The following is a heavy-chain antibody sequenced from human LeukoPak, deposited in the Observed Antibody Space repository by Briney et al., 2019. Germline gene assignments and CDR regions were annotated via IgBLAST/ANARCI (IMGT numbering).Heavy chain of an antibody. V-gene: IGHV3-21*01. CDR1: GFSFSTYI. CDR3: ARVSSVPTPRALDY. Sequence: GGSLRPSCAASGFSFSTYIMNWVRQAPGKGPEGVSSISGSSNYIFYTDSVKGRFTVSRDNAKNSLYLEMNSLRGEDTAVYYCARVSSVPTPRALDYWGQGTLVTVSS. D-gene: IGHD4/OR15-4a*01. J-gene: IGHJ4*02. CDR2: ISGSSNYI.